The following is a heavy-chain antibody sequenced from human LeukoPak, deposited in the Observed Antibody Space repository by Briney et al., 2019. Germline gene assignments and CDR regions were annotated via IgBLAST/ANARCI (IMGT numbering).Heavy chain of an antibody. CDR3: ARFVPYYYGMDV. V-gene: IGHV3-23*01. Sequence: GGSLRLSCAASGFTFNNYAMSWVRQAPGKGLEWVSTLSGSGGHTYYADSVKGRFTISRDNSKNTLYLQMDSLRAEDTAVYYCARFVPYYYGMDVWGQGATVTVSS. J-gene: IGHJ6*02. D-gene: IGHD3-3*01. CDR2: LSGSGGHT. CDR1: GFTFNNYA.